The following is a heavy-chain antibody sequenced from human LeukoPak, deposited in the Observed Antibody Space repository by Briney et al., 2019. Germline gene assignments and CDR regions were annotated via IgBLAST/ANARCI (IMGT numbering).Heavy chain of an antibody. Sequence: SETLSLTCTVSGGSISSSSYYWGWIRQPPGKGLEWIGSIYYSGSTYYNPSLKSRVTISVDTSKNQFSLKLSSVTAADTAVYYCARHVHSQNDSSGYYSLWYLDLWGRGTLVTVSS. CDR2: IYYSGST. V-gene: IGHV4-39*01. D-gene: IGHD3-22*01. J-gene: IGHJ2*01. CDR3: ARHVHSQNDSSGYYSLWYLDL. CDR1: GGSISSSSYY.